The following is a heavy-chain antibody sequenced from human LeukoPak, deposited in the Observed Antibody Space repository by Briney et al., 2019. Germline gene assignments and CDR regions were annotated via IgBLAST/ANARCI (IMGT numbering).Heavy chain of an antibody. V-gene: IGHV4-31*01. Sequence: SETLSLTCTVSGGSISSDGYYWSWIRQHPGKGLEWIGYIYYSGSTYYNQSLKSPITISVDTSKNQFSLNLDAVTAADTAVYYCARANILTGPNYWGQGTLVTVSS. CDR2: IYYSGST. CDR1: GGSISSDGYY. J-gene: IGHJ4*02. D-gene: IGHD3-9*01. CDR3: ARANILTGPNY.